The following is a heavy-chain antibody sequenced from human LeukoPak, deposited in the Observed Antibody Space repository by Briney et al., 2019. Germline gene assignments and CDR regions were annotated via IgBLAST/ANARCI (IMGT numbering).Heavy chain of an antibody. Sequence: ASVKVSCKTSGYTFTSYAMHWVRQAPGQRLEWMGWINAGNGNTKYSQKFQGRVTMTRDTSTSTAYMELRSLRSDDTAVYYCARELYDYVWGSYREYYFDYWGQGTLVTVSS. CDR1: GYTFTSYA. D-gene: IGHD3-16*02. CDR3: ARELYDYVWGSYREYYFDY. CDR2: INAGNGNT. V-gene: IGHV1-3*01. J-gene: IGHJ4*02.